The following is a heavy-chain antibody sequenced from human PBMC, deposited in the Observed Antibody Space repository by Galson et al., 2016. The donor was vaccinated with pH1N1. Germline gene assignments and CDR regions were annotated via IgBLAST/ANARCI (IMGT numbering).Heavy chain of an antibody. Sequence: SVKVSCKASGYSFARYYLHWVRQAPGQGLGWMGVINPRDGSTVSAQKFQGRITVTKDTPTNTVYMDLNRLTSEDTAVYYCAQYCTRTTCPPHGMAVWGQGTSGSVS. V-gene: IGHV1-46*01. D-gene: IGHD1-14*01. CDR2: INPRDGST. CDR3: AQYCTRTTCPPHGMAV. CDR1: GYSFARYY. J-gene: IGHJ6*02.